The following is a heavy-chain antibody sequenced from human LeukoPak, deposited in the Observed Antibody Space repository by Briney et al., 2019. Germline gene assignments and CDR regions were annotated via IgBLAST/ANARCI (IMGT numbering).Heavy chain of an antibody. CDR2: IIPIFGTT. Sequence: SVKLSCKASGGTFSSYAISWVRQAPGQGLEWMGGIIPIFGTTNYAQKFQGRVTITTDDSTSTLYMELSSLRSEDTDVYYCARAYDDILAGHSVLLYWGRGALLSVPS. D-gene: IGHD3-9*01. CDR3: ARAYDDILAGHSVLLY. CDR1: GGTFSSYA. J-gene: IGHJ4*02. V-gene: IGHV1-69*05.